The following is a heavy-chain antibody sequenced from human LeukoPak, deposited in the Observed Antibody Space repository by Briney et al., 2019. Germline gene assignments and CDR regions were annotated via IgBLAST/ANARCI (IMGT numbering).Heavy chain of an antibody. D-gene: IGHD6-19*01. V-gene: IGHV4-34*01. J-gene: IGHJ5*02. CDR1: GGSFSGYY. Sequence: SETLSLTCAVYGGSFSGYYWSWIRQPPGKGLEWIGEINHSGSTNYNPSLKSRVTISVDTSKNQFSLKLSSVTAADTAVYYCARPAVAGKGWFDPWGQGTLVTVSS. CDR3: ARPAVAGKGWFDP. CDR2: INHSGST.